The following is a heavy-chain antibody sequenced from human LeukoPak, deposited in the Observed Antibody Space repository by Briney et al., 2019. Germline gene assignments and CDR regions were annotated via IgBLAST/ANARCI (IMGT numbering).Heavy chain of an antibody. Sequence: KPSETLSLTCTVSGGSFSSSSYYWGWIRQPPGKGLEWIGSMYYSGSTYYNASLRSRVTISVDTSKNQFSLKVNSVIAADTAVYYCARRHSSGWSYYWGQGTLVTVSS. J-gene: IGHJ4*02. V-gene: IGHV4-39*01. CDR3: ARRHSSGWSYY. D-gene: IGHD6-19*01. CDR2: MYYSGST. CDR1: GGSFSSSSYY.